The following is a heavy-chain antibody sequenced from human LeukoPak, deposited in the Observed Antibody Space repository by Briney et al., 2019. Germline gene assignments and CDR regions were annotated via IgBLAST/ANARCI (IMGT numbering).Heavy chain of an antibody. CDR2: IKQDGSEK. CDR1: GFTFSSYW. Sequence: GGSLRLSCAASGFTFSSYWMSWVRQAPGKGLEWVANIKQDGSEKYYVDSVKGRFTISRDNAKNSLYLQMNSLRAEDTAVYYCARGGYYYDSSGTWGYWGQGTLVTVSS. CDR3: ARGGYYYDSSGTWGY. J-gene: IGHJ4*02. D-gene: IGHD3-22*01. V-gene: IGHV3-7*01.